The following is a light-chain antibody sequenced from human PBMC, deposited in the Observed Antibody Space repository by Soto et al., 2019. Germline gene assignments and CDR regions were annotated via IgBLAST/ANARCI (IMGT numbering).Light chain of an antibody. Sequence: EIVMTQSPATLYVSPGERATLSCRASQSVSSDLAWYHQKPGQAPRLLIYGASTRATGIPARFSGSGSGTEFTLTINSLQPDDFATYYCQQFNTSPWTFGQGTKVDIK. CDR1: QSVSSD. CDR2: GAS. V-gene: IGKV3-15*01. J-gene: IGKJ1*01. CDR3: QQFNTSPWT.